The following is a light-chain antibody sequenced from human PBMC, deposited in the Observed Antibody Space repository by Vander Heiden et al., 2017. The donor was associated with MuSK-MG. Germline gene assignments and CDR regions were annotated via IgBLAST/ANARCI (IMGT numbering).Light chain of an antibody. V-gene: IGKV2-28*01. J-gene: IGKJ5*01. CDR1: QSLVKPNGYNY. CDR2: LGS. Sequence: DIVMTQSPLSLPVTPGEPASISCRSSQSLVKPNGYNYLDWYLQKPWQSPQLLIYLGSNRASGVPDRFSGRGPGTDFTLRMRRMKAEAVGIYYCRQGMLTPHTFGQGTRLELK. CDR3: RQGMLTPHT.